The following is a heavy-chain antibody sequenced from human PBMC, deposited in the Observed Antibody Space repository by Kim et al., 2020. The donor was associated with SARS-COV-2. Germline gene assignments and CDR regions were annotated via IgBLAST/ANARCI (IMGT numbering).Heavy chain of an antibody. D-gene: IGHD6-19*01. CDR3: ARERSAYSSGWYSHGGVNWFEP. J-gene: IGHJ5*02. CDR2: IYYSGST. CDR1: GGSISSYY. V-gene: IGHV4-59*13. Sequence: SETLSLTCTVSGGSISSYYWSWIRQPPGKGLEWIGYIYYSGSTNYNPSLKSRVTISVDTSKNQFSLKLSSVTAADTAVYYCARERSAYSSGWYSHGGVNWFEPWGQGTLVTVSS.